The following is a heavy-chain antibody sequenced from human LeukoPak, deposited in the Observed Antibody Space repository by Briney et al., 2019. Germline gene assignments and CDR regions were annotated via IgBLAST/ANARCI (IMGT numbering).Heavy chain of an antibody. CDR3: ARDWGPSNGITGTTGHYYMDV. J-gene: IGHJ6*03. Sequence: PSETLSLTCTVSGGSISSSSYYWGWIRQPPGKGLEWIGSIYYSGSTYYNPSLKSRVTISVDTSKNQFSLKLSSVTAADTAVYYCARDWGPSNGITGTTGHYYMDVWGKGTTVTVSS. CDR2: IYYSGST. D-gene: IGHD1-7*01. V-gene: IGHV4-39*07. CDR1: GGSISSSSYY.